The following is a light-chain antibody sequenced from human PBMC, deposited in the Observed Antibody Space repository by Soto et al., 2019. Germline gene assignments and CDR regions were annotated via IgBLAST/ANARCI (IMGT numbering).Light chain of an antibody. Sequence: EIVMTQSPATLSVSPGERATLSCRASQSVNFNLAWYQQKPGQAPRLLIYGASTRATGIPARFSGSGSVTDFTLTISRLEPEDSAVYFCQQYSNSPLTFGGGTKVDIK. J-gene: IGKJ4*01. CDR1: QSVNFN. V-gene: IGKV3-15*01. CDR2: GAS. CDR3: QQYSNSPLT.